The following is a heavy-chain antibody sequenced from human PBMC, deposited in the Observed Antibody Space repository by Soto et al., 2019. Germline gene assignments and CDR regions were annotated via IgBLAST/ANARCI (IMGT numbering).Heavy chain of an antibody. CDR3: ARGERQWLRLHRSRPIGLFDY. J-gene: IGHJ4*02. D-gene: IGHD5-12*01. CDR1: GGSFSGYY. CDR2: INHSGST. Sequence: SETLSLTCAVYGGSFSGYYWSWIRQPPGKGLEWIGEINHSGSTNYNPSLKSRVTISVDTSKNQFSLKLSSVTAADTAVYYCARGERQWLRLHRSRPIGLFDYWGQGTLVTVSS. V-gene: IGHV4-34*01.